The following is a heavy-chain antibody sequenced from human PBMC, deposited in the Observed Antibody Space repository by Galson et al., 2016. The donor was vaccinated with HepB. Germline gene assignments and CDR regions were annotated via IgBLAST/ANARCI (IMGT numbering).Heavy chain of an antibody. CDR1: GLTISDYG. J-gene: IGHJ4*02. CDR2: ISYDGSYK. Sequence: LRLSCAASGLTISDYGMHWVRQAPGKGLEWVAVISYDGSYKYYADSVKGRFTISRDNSKNTLYLQMSSLRAEDTAVYYCAKDLADYYDSTGYYTGLDYWGQGTLVTVSS. CDR3: AKDLADYYDSTGYYTGLDY. V-gene: IGHV3-30*18. D-gene: IGHD3-22*01.